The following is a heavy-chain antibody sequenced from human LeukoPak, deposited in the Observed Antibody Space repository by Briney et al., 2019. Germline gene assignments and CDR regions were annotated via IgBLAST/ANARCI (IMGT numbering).Heavy chain of an antibody. D-gene: IGHD5-12*01. V-gene: IGHV1-8*03. CDR3: ARGRSTGYPYYFEY. CDR2: MNPNSGST. CDR1: GYTFTSYD. J-gene: IGHJ4*02. Sequence: ASVKVSCKASGYTFTSYDINWVRQATGQVLEWMAWMNPNSGSTGYAQKFQGRVTITRNTSISTAYMELSGLRSEDTAVYYCARGRSTGYPYYFEYWGQGTLVTVST.